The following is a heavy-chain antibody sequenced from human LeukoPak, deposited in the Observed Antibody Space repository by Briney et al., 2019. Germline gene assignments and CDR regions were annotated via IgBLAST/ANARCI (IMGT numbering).Heavy chain of an antibody. J-gene: IGHJ4*02. CDR2: IYYSGST. CDR1: GGSISSYY. Sequence: PSETLSLTCTVSGGSISSYYWSWIQQPPGKGLEWIGYIYYSGSTNYNPSLRSRVTISVDTSKNQFSLKLSSVTAADTAVYYCARGGNYGDYDGYFDYWGQGTLVTVSS. D-gene: IGHD4-17*01. V-gene: IGHV4-59*08. CDR3: ARGGNYGDYDGYFDY.